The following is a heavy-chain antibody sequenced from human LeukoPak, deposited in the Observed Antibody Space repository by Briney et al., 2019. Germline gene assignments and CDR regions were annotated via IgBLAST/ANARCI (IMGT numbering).Heavy chain of an antibody. CDR3: LRGVGVPGPTEDYYGMDV. CDR1: RFTFSSYW. V-gene: IGHV3-30*03. CDR2: ISYDGSNK. Sequence: GGSLRLSCAASRFTFSSYWMSWVRQAPGKGLEWVAVISYDGSNKYYADSVKGRFTISRDNSKNTLYLQMNSLRAEDTAVYYCLRGVGVPGPTEDYYGMDVWGQGTTVTVSS. D-gene: IGHD4-17*01. J-gene: IGHJ6*02.